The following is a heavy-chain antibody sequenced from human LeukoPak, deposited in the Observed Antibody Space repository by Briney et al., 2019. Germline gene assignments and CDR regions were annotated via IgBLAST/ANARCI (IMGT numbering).Heavy chain of an antibody. D-gene: IGHD6-6*01. CDR2: ISSSSSTI. Sequence: GGXLXXSXAXSGFPFSSYSXXWVRQAPGKXXXXXSYISSSSSTIYYADSVKGRFTISRDNAKNSLYLQMNSLRAEDTAVYYCAKDGLEQLANYYYYMDVWGKGTTVTVSS. J-gene: IGHJ6*03. CDR1: GFPFSSYS. CDR3: AKDGLEQLANYYYYMDV. V-gene: IGHV3-48*01.